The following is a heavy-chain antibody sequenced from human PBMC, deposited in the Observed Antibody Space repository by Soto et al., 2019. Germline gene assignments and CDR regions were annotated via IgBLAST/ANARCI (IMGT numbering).Heavy chain of an antibody. D-gene: IGHD6-13*01. CDR1: WFTFRSYG. V-gene: IGHV3-33*06. CDR3: TKDRSSTLDGMDV. CDR2: IWYDGSNK. Sequence: GGSLRLSCAASWFTFRSYGMHWVRQAPGKGLEWVAVIWYDGSNKYYADSVKGRFTISRDNSKNTLFLQLNSLRAEDTAVYYCTKDRSSTLDGMDVWGQGTTVTVSS. J-gene: IGHJ6*02.